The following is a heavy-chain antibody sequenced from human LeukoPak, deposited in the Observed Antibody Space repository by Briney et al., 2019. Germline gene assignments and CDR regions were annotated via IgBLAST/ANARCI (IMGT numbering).Heavy chain of an antibody. CDR3: ARSGYSGLPSDY. D-gene: IGHD3-3*01. Sequence: PSQTLSLTCTVSGGSISSGDYYWSWISQPPGKGLEWIGYIYYSGSTYYNPSLKSRVTISVDTSKNQFSLKLSSVTAADTAVYYCARSGYSGLPSDYWGQGTLVTVSS. J-gene: IGHJ4*02. V-gene: IGHV4-30-4*01. CDR1: GGSISSGDYY. CDR2: IYYSGST.